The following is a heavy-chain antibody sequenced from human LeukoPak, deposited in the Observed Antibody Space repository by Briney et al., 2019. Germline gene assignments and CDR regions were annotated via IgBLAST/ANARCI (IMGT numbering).Heavy chain of an antibody. V-gene: IGHV3-64*01. J-gene: IGHJ4*02. CDR2: ISSNGGST. CDR1: GFTFSSYA. Sequence: GGSLRLSCAASGFTFSSYAMHWLRQAPGKGLEYVSAISSNGGSTYYANSVKGRFTISRDNSKNTLYLQMGSLRAEDMAVYYCARGGGDSSGYYQREYYFDYWGQGTLVTVSS. D-gene: IGHD3-22*01. CDR3: ARGGGDSSGYYQREYYFDY.